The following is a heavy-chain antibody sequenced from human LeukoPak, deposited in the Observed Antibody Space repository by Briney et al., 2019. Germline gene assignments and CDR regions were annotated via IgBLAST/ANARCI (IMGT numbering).Heavy chain of an antibody. CDR1: GFTFSSYW. CDR2: IKQDGSEK. D-gene: IGHD3-16*02. J-gene: IGHJ5*02. V-gene: IGHV3-7*04. Sequence: GGSLRLSCAASGFTFSSYWMSWVRQAPGKGPEWVANIKQDGSEKYYVDSVKGRFTISRDNAKNSLYLQMNSLRAEDTAVYYCVRGGYRSWFDPWGQGTLVTVSS. CDR3: VRGGYRSWFDP.